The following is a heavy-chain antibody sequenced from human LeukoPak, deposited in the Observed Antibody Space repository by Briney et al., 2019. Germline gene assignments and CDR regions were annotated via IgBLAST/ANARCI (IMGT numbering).Heavy chain of an antibody. D-gene: IGHD1-7*01. Sequence: GGSLRLSCAASGFTFDDYAMHWVRQGPGKGLELVSGITWNSGTIGYADSVKGRLTISRDNAKNSLYLQMNSLRAEDTALYYCAKDVTGTGAFDIWGQGTMVTVSS. CDR3: AKDVTGTGAFDI. J-gene: IGHJ3*02. V-gene: IGHV3-9*01. CDR1: GFTFDDYA. CDR2: ITWNSGTI.